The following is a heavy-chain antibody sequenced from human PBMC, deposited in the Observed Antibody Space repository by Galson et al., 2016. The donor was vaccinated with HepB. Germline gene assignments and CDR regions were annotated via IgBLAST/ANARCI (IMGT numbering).Heavy chain of an antibody. CDR2: INNDGISI. V-gene: IGHV3-74*01. Sequence: SLRLSCAASGFTFSNYWMHWVRQAPGKGLVWVSHINNDGISITYADSVKGRFTISRDNAKNSLYLQMNSLRAEDTAVYYCASGYSYGYFYYWGQGTLVTVSS. D-gene: IGHD5-18*01. CDR1: GFTFSNYW. CDR3: ASGYSYGYFYY. J-gene: IGHJ4*02.